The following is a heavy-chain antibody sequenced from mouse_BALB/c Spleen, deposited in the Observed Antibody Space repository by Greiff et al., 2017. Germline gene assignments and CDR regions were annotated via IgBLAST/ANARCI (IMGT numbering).Heavy chain of an antibody. CDR2: INPYNGDT. J-gene: IGHJ3*01. D-gene: IGHD2-1*01. CDR3: ARSGLLWTGFAY. V-gene: IGHV1-20*02. Sequence: EVQLQQSGPELVKPGASVKISCKASGYSFTGYFMNWVMQSHGKSLEWIGRINPYNGDTFYNQKFKGKATLTVDKSSSTAHMELRSLASEDSAVYYCARSGLLWTGFAYWGQGTLVTVSA. CDR1: GYSFTGYF.